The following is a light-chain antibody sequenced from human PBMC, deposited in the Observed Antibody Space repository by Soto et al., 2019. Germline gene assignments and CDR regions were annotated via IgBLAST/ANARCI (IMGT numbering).Light chain of an antibody. Sequence: QSALTQPASVSGSPGQSITISCTGTSSDIGAYNFVSWYQQHPGKAPKLMLYDVNIRPSGVSNRFSGSKSGNTASLTISGLQAEDEADYYCTSWTTSTTMRFGRGTKLTVL. CDR2: DVN. V-gene: IGLV2-14*03. CDR3: TSWTTSTTMR. CDR1: SSDIGAYNF. J-gene: IGLJ2*01.